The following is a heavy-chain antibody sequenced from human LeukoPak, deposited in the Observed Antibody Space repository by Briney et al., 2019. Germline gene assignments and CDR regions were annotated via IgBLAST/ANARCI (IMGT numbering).Heavy chain of an antibody. D-gene: IGHD1-26*01. CDR1: GFTFSSSA. CDR3: AKDSSGSYSFDY. CDR2: ISGSGSRA. J-gene: IGHJ4*02. V-gene: IGHV3-23*01. Sequence: PGGSLRLSCAASGFTFSSSAMSWVRQAPGKGLEWVSTISGSGSRAYYADSVKGRFTISRDNSKNTLYLQMNSLRAEDTAVYYCAKDSSGSYSFDYWGQGTLVTVSS.